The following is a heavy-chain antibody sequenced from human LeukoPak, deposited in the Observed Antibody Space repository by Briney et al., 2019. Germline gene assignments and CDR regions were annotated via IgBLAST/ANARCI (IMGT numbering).Heavy chain of an antibody. J-gene: IGHJ3*02. V-gene: IGHV3-23*01. CDR3: AKETVVVVATTPDAFDI. CDR1: GFTFSSFA. CDR2: ISGSGGSK. D-gene: IGHD2-15*01. Sequence: GGSLRLSCAASGFTFSSFAMSWVRQAPGKGLEWVSGISGSGGSKHYADSVKDRLTISRDNSKNTLYLQMNSQRPEDTAVYYCAKETVVVVATTPDAFDIWGQGTMVTVSS.